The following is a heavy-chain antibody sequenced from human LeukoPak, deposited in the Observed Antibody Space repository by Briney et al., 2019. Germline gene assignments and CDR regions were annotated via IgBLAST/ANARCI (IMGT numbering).Heavy chain of an antibody. V-gene: IGHV3-23*01. Sequence: PGGSLRLSCTASGLTFSTYALSWVRQTPGKGLEWLSVISATGSTTYCADSVRGRFTISRDNSKNTLYLQMNSLRVEGTAVYYCAKDSQSVAFFLDDAFDLWGQGTIVTVSA. CDR3: AKDSQSVAFFLDDAFDL. CDR1: GLTFSTYA. D-gene: IGHD2/OR15-2a*01. J-gene: IGHJ3*01. CDR2: ISATGSTT.